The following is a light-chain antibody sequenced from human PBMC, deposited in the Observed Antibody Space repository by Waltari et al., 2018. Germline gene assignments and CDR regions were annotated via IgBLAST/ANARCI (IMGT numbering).Light chain of an antibody. CDR2: EVS. CDR3: SSYTSSSTVV. Sequence: QSALTQPASVSGSPGQSITISCTGTSSDVGGYNYASWYQQHPGKAPKLMIYEVSNRPSGVSNRVSGSKSGNTASLTISGLQAEDEADYYCSSYTSSSTVVFGGGTKLTVL. J-gene: IGLJ2*01. CDR1: SSDVGGYNY. V-gene: IGLV2-14*01.